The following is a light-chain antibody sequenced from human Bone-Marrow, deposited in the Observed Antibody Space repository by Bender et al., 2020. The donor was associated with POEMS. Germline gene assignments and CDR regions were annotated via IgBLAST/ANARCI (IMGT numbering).Light chain of an antibody. CDR1: RSNTGNNA. V-gene: IGLV1-36*01. CDR3: SSYTSRSTLV. J-gene: IGLJ1*01. Sequence: QSVLTQPPSVSEAPRQRVTISCSGSRSNTGNNAVSWYQQVPGKAPKLLIYYDDLLPSGVSDRFSGSKSGTSASLAISGLQSEDEADYYCSSYTSRSTLVFGPGTTATVL. CDR2: YDD.